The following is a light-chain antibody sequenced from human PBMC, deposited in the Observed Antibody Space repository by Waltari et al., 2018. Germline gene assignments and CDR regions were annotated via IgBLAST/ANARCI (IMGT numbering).Light chain of an antibody. J-gene: IGKJ3*01. Sequence: DIQMTQSPSSLSASVADRVTIPCRASQNINTYLNWYQQKPGKAPKLLIYGASSLQSGVPSRFSGSGSGTDFTLTISSLQPEDFATYYCQQSYSTPRTFGPGTRLDIK. CDR3: QQSYSTPRT. CDR2: GAS. V-gene: IGKV1-39*01. CDR1: QNINTY.